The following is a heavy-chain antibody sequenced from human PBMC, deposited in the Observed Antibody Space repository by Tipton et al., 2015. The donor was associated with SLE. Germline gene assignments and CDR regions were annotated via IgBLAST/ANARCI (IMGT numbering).Heavy chain of an antibody. V-gene: IGHV4-34*01. CDR1: GESFSGYY. D-gene: IGHD6-19*01. J-gene: IGHJ4*02. Sequence: TLSLTCAVYGESFSGYYWNWIRQPPGKGLEWIGEINHSGSTNYNPSLKSRVTIPLDTSKNQFSLKLSSVTAADTAVYYCARGSGAVAEDYWGQGTLVTVSS. CDR2: INHSGST. CDR3: ARGSGAVAEDY.